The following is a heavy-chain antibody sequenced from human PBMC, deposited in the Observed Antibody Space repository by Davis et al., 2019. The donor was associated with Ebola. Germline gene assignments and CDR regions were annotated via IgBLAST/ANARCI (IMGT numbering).Heavy chain of an antibody. V-gene: IGHV4-34*01. Sequence: MPSETLSLTCAVYGGSFSGYYWSWIRQPPGKGLEWIAEVDHSGTTNYNSSLKSRVTISVDTSKNQFSLKLTSVTAADTAVYYCARQEAMEYYFDYWGQGILVTVSS. CDR2: VDHSGTT. J-gene: IGHJ4*02. CDR3: ARQEAMEYYFDY. D-gene: IGHD5-18*01. CDR1: GGSFSGYY.